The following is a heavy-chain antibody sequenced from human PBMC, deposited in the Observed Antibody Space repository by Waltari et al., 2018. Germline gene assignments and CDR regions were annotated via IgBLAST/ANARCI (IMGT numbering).Heavy chain of an antibody. Sequence: QVQLQESGPGLVKPSQTLSLTCTVSGGSISSGGYYWSWIRQHPGKGLEWIGYIYYSGRTYYNPPLKSRVTISVDTSKNQFSLKLSSVTAADTAVYYCARDRPGGVGAIHWGQGTLVTVSS. J-gene: IGHJ4*02. V-gene: IGHV4-31*03. CDR3: ARDRPGGVGAIH. D-gene: IGHD1-26*01. CDR1: GGSISSGGYY. CDR2: IYYSGRT.